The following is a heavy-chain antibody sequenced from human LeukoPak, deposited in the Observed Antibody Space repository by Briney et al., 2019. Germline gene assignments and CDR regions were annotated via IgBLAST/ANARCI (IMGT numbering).Heavy chain of an antibody. CDR3: ARGPRHYDSSGYYRPLDY. CDR2: MNPNSGNT. D-gene: IGHD3-22*01. V-gene: IGHV1-8*01. CDR1: GYTFTSYD. Sequence: GASVKVSCKASGYTFTSYDINWVRQATGQGLEWMGWMNPNSGNTGYAQKFQGRVTMTRNTSTSTAYMELSSLRSEDTAVYYCARGPRHYDSSGYYRPLDYWGQGTLVTVSS. J-gene: IGHJ4*02.